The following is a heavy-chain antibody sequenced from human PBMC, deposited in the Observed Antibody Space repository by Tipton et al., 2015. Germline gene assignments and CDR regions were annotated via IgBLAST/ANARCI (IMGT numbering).Heavy chain of an antibody. D-gene: IGHD3-3*01. CDR2: MYSGGNT. Sequence: GSLRLSCVASGLTVSGNYMSWVRQAPGTGLEWVSIMYSGGNTYYADSVKGRFTISRDISKNILYLQMNSLRAEDTAVYYCAKPGGTSYYTSGKYPQGYYYGVDVWGQGTTVTVSS. J-gene: IGHJ6*02. V-gene: IGHV3-53*01. CDR1: GLTVSGNY. CDR3: AKPGGTSYYTSGKYPQGYYYGVDV.